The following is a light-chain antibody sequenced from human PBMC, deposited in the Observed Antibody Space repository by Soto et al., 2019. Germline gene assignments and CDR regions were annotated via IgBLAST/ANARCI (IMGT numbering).Light chain of an antibody. J-gene: IGLJ2*01. Sequence: QSVLTQPPSASGSPGQSVTISCTGTSSDVADYNYVSWHQQHPGKAPKLMIYEVSKRPSGVPDRFSGSKSGNTASLTVSGLQAEDEADYYGSSYAGSNRVFGGGTKLTVL. V-gene: IGLV2-8*01. CDR1: SSDVADYNY. CDR2: EVS. CDR3: SSYAGSNRV.